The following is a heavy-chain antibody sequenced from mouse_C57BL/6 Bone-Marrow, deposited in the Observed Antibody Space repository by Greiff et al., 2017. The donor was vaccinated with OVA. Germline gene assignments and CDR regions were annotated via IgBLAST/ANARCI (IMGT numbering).Heavy chain of an antibody. Sequence: VESGGGLVKPGGSLKLSCAASGFTFSSYTMSWVRQTPEKRLEWVATISGGGGNTYYPDSVKGRFTISRDNAKNTLYLQMSSLRSEDTALYYCARHEDMRDYYGSSPAWFAYWGQGTLVTVSA. D-gene: IGHD1-1*01. CDR3: ARHEDMRDYYGSSPAWFAY. V-gene: IGHV5-9*01. CDR2: ISGGGGNT. CDR1: GFTFSSYT. J-gene: IGHJ3*01.